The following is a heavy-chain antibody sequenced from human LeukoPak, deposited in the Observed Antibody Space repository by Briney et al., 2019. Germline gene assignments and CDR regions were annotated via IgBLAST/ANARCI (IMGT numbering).Heavy chain of an antibody. CDR2: ISSSSSYI. D-gene: IGHD3-16*02. CDR1: GFTFSSYS. J-gene: IGHJ4*02. Sequence: GGSLRLSCAASGFTFSSYSMNWVRQAPGKGLEWVSPISSSSSYIYYADSVKGRFTISRDNAKNSLYLQMNSLRAEDTAVYYCARDIAPGDYIWGSYRPTGVGYWGQGTLVTVSS. V-gene: IGHV3-21*01. CDR3: ARDIAPGDYIWGSYRPTGVGY.